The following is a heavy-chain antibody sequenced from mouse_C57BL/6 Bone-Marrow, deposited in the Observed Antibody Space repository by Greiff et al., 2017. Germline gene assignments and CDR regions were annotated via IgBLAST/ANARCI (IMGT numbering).Heavy chain of an antibody. Sequence: EVQRVESGPELVKPGASVKISCKASGYSFTDYNMNWVKQSNGKSLEWIGVINPNYGTTSYNQKFKGKATLTVDQSSSTAYMQRNSQTSEYSAVYYCAMWGDGSSLYYFDDWGQGTTLTVAS. V-gene: IGHV1-39*01. D-gene: IGHD1-1*01. CDR1: GYSFTDYN. CDR3: AMWGDGSSLYYFDD. CDR2: INPNYGTT. J-gene: IGHJ2*01.